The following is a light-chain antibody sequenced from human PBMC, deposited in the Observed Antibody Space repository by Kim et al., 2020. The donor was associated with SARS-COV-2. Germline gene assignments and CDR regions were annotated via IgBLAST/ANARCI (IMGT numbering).Light chain of an antibody. CDR2: AAS. CDR3: QQHNAYPWT. CDR1: QGITSY. V-gene: IGKV1-9*01. J-gene: IGKJ1*01. Sequence: ASVGDRVTFTCRASQGITSYLAWYQQKPGKAPKLLISAASTVQSGVPSRFSGRGFGTEFTLTISSLQPEDFATYYCQQHNAYPWTFGQGTKVDIK.